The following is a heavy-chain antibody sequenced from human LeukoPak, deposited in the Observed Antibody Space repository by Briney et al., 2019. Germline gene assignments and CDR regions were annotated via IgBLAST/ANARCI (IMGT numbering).Heavy chain of an antibody. CDR1: GGTFSSYA. CDR2: IIPIFGTA. V-gene: IGHV1-69*13. D-gene: IGHD2-15*01. J-gene: IGHJ5*02. CDR3: ARAGCSGGSCYGIYNWFDP. Sequence: SVKVSCKASGGTFSSYAISWVRQAPGRGLEWMGGIIPIFGTANYAQKFQGRVTITADESTSTAYMELSSLRSEDTAVYYCARAGCSGGSCYGIYNWFDPWGQGTLVTVSS.